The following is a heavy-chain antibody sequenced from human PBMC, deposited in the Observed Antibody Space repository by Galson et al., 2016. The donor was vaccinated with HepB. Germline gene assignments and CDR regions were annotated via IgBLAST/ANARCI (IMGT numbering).Heavy chain of an antibody. CDR3: AREHDIWTSYAFDI. D-gene: IGHD3/OR15-3a*01. CDR2: INPDSGVT. CDR1: GYTFTGYY. J-gene: IGHJ3*02. V-gene: IGHV1-2*02. Sequence: SVKVSCKASGYTFTGYYMHWVRQAPGQGLEWMGWINPDSGVTSYAQKFQGRVTMTRDTSISTVYMELSRLKSDDTAIYYCAREHDIWTSYAFDIWGQGTMITVSS.